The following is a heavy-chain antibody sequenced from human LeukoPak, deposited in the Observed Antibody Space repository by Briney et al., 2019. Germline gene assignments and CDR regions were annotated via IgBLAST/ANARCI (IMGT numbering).Heavy chain of an antibody. CDR1: GFTFSSYG. V-gene: IGHV3-33*01. CDR2: IWYDGSNK. CDR3: ARDKMEVYSSGSGSAFDI. J-gene: IGHJ3*02. Sequence: GGSLRLSCAASGFTFSSYGMHWVRQAPGKGLEWVAVIWYDGSNKYYADSVKGRFTISRDNSKNTLYLQMNSLRAEDTAVYYCARDKMEVYSSGSGSAFDIWGQGTMVTVSS. D-gene: IGHD6-19*01.